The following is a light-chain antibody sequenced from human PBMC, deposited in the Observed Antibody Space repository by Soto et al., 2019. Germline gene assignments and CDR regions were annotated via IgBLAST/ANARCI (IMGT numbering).Light chain of an antibody. CDR1: QSVSSSY. Sequence: EIVLTQSPGTLSLSRGERATLSCRASQSVSSSYLAWYQQKPGQAPRLLIYGASSRATGIPGRFSGSGSGTDFTLTISRLEPEDFAVYYCQQYGSSPLTFGGGTKVDI. V-gene: IGKV3-20*01. J-gene: IGKJ4*01. CDR2: GAS. CDR3: QQYGSSPLT.